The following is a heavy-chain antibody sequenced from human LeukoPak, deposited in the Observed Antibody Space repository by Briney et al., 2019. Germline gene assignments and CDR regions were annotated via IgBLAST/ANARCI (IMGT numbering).Heavy chain of an antibody. CDR2: IYYSGSP. V-gene: IGHV4-59*01. Sequence: PSETLSLTCTVSGGSISSYYWNWIRQPPGKGLEWIGYIYYSGSPNYNPSLKSRVTISVDTSKNQFSLKLSSVTAADTAVYYCARGPFRWSSLNFDYWGQGTLVTVSS. CDR3: ARGPFRWSSLNFDY. D-gene: IGHD2/OR15-2a*01. CDR1: GGSISSYY. J-gene: IGHJ4*02.